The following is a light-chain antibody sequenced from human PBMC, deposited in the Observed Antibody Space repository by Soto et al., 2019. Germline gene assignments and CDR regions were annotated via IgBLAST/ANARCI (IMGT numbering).Light chain of an antibody. CDR2: KAS. CDR3: QQYNSYSVT. Sequence: DIQMTQSPSSVSASVLGIGGMAVRASQSISSWLAWYQQKPGKAPKLLIYKASSLESGVPSRFSGSGSGTEFTLTISSLQPDDFATYYCQQYNSYSVTFGQGTKVDIK. CDR1: QSISSW. J-gene: IGKJ1*01. V-gene: IGKV1-5*03.